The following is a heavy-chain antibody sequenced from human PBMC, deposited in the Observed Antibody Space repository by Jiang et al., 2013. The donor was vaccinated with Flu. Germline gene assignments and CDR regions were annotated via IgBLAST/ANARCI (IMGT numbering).Heavy chain of an antibody. V-gene: IGHV2-5*02. CDR1: GFSLNXNGVG. D-gene: IGHD3-22*01. Sequence: PTQTLTLTCTFSGFSLNXNGVGVGWIRQPPGKAQEWLAFLYWDDDRRYSPSLKSRLTITKDTSKNQVVLTMTNMVPVDTATYYCARGRRTSNGYCFDYWGQGTLVTVSA. CDR3: ARGRRTSNGYCFDY. CDR2: LYWDDDR. J-gene: IGHJ4*02.